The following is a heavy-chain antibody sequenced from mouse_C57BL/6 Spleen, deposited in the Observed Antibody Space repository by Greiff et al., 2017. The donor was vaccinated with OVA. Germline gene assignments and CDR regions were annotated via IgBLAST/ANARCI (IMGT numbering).Heavy chain of an antibody. J-gene: IGHJ4*01. Sequence: VQLQQSGPVLVKPGASVKMSCKASGYTFTDYYMNWVKQSHGKSLEWIGVINPYNGGTSYNQKFKGKATLTVDKSSSTAYMELNSLTSEDAAVYYCVNSSGYDAMDYWGQGTSVTVSS. D-gene: IGHD3-2*02. CDR1: GYTFTDYY. V-gene: IGHV1-19*01. CDR3: VNSSGYDAMDY. CDR2: INPYNGGT.